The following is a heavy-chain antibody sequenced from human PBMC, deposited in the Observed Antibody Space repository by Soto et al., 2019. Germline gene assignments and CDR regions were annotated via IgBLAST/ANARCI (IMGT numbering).Heavy chain of an antibody. V-gene: IGHV5-10-1*01. CDR3: ARHSSSSGQGYYYFYYGMDV. D-gene: IGHD6-6*01. CDR2: IDPSDSYT. CDR1: RYSFTSYW. Sequence: GEPLKISCKASRYSFTSYWISWMRQIPAKALQWMGRIDPSDSYTNYSPPFQGHVTISADKSISTAWLQWSSLKASVTAMYYCARHSSSSGQGYYYFYYGMDVWGQGTTVTGSS. J-gene: IGHJ6*02.